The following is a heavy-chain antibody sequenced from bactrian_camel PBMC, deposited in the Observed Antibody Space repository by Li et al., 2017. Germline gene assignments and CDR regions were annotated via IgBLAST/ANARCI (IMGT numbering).Heavy chain of an antibody. CDR3: AAGAGSSGLACGAAS. J-gene: IGHJ6*01. V-gene: IGHV3S67*01. CDR1: RYPGCTYD. Sequence: VQLVESGGGSVQAGGSLRLSCATSRYPGCTYDMNWYRQAPGKEREFVSGIDSAGRTSYADSVKGRFTISRDKAENTLYLQMNSLKIEDTAEYYCAAGAGSSGLACGAASWGQGTQVTVS. D-gene: IGHD2*01. CDR2: IDSAGRT.